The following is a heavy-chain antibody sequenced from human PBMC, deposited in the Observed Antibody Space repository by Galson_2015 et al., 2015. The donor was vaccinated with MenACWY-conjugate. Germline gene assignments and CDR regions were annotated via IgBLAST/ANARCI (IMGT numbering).Heavy chain of an antibody. V-gene: IGHV3-7*03. Sequence: SLRLSCAASGFTFSSYWMRWVRQAPGKGLEWVASIKEDGSEEYYVDSVKGRFTISRDNAKNSLYLQMNSLRAEDTAMYYCARDNHWSFDYCGQGTLVTVSS. CDR2: IKEDGSEE. CDR1: GFTFSSYW. J-gene: IGHJ4*02. D-gene: IGHD1-14*01. CDR3: ARDNHWSFDY.